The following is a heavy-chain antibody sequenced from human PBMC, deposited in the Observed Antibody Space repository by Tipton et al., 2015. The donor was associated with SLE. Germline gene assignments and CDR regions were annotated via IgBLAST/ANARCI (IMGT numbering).Heavy chain of an antibody. V-gene: IGHV4-59*11. CDR2: IYYSGNT. D-gene: IGHD4-11*01. CDR1: GGSISSHY. J-gene: IGHJ2*01. CDR3: ARLYDYTQYFDL. Sequence: TLSLTCTVSGGSISSHYWSWIRQPPGKGLEWIGYIYYSGNTNYNPSLKSRVTISIDTSKNQCSLKVSSVTAADTAVYYCARLYDYTQYFDLWGRGTLVTVTS.